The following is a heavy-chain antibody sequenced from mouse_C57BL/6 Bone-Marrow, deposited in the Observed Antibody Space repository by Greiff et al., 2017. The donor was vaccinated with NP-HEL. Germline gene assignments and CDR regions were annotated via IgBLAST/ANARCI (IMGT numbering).Heavy chain of an antibody. CDR2: IYPRDGST. CDR1: GYTFTDHT. Sequence: VQLQQSDAELVKPGASVKISCKVSGYTFTDHTIHWMKQRPEQGLEWIGYIYPRDGSTKYNEKFKGKATLTADKSSSTAYMELRSLTSEDSAVFFCARDGYYPYYFDYWGQGTTLTVSS. V-gene: IGHV1-78*01. CDR3: ARDGYYPYYFDY. D-gene: IGHD2-3*01. J-gene: IGHJ2*01.